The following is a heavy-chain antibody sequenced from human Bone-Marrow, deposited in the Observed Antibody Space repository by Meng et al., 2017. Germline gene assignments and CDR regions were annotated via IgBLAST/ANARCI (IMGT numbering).Heavy chain of an antibody. CDR2: IYPGDSDT. CDR1: GYSFTSYW. D-gene: IGHD5-18*01. CDR3: ASTSLYSYGYGADRYYFDY. V-gene: IGHV5-51*01. J-gene: IGHJ4*02. Sequence: GESLKISCKGSGYSFTSYWIGWVRQMPGKGLEWMGIIYPGDSDTRYSPSFQGQVTISADKSISTAYLQWSSPKASDTAMYYCASTSLYSYGYGADRYYFDYWGQGTLVTVSS.